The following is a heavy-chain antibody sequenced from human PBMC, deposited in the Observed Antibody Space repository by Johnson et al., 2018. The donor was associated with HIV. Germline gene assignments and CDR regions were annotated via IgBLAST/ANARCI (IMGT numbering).Heavy chain of an antibody. Sequence: VQLVESGGVVAQIGGSLRLSCAASGFTFDAYTMYWVRQPPGKGLAWVSLIGWEGGSRYYGDSVKGRFTISRDNSKNSLYLQMNSLRTEDTALYYCAKAQGSLPVEIYAFDIWGQGTMVTVSS. J-gene: IGHJ3*02. CDR3: AKAQGSLPVEIYAFDI. CDR2: IGWEGGSR. CDR1: GFTFDAYT. V-gene: IGHV3-43*01. D-gene: IGHD1-26*01.